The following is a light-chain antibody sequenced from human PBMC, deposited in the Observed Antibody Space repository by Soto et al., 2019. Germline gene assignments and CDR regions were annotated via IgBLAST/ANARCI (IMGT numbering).Light chain of an antibody. CDR1: QSVSSN. V-gene: IGKV3-15*01. CDR2: GAS. Sequence: EIVMTQSPATLSVSAGQRATLSCRASQSVSSNLAWYQQKLGQAPRLLIYGASTRATGIPARFSGSGSGTEFTLTISSLQREDFAVYFCQHYDNWPPWTFGQGTKVEI. CDR3: QHYDNWPPWT. J-gene: IGKJ1*01.